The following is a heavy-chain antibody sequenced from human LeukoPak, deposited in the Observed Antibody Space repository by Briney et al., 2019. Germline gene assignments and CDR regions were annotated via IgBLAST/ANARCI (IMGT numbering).Heavy chain of an antibody. V-gene: IGHV3-30*04. CDR3: ARDSGSYGYYYYYYMDV. Sequence: GGSLRLSCAASGFTFSSYAMHWVRQAPGKGLEWVAVISYDGSNKYYADSVKGRFTISRDNAKNTLYLQMNSLRAEDTAVYYCARDSGSYGYYYYYYMDVWGKGTTVTISS. D-gene: IGHD1-26*01. CDR1: GFTFSSYA. CDR2: ISYDGSNK. J-gene: IGHJ6*03.